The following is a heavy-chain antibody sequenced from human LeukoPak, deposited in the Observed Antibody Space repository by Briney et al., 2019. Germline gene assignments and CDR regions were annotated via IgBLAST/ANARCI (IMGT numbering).Heavy chain of an antibody. Sequence: GRSLRLSCAASGFTFDDYAMHWVRQAPGKGLEWVSGISWNSGSIGYADSVKGRFTISRDNAKNSLYLQVNSLRAEDTALYYCAKDTGSGWYYFDYWGQGTLVTVSS. J-gene: IGHJ4*02. CDR3: AKDTGSGWYYFDY. CDR2: ISWNSGSI. V-gene: IGHV3-9*01. D-gene: IGHD6-19*01. CDR1: GFTFDDYA.